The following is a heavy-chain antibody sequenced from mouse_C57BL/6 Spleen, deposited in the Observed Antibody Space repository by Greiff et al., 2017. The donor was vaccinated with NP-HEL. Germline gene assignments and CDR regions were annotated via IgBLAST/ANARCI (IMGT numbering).Heavy chain of an antibody. D-gene: IGHD2-4*01. Sequence: QVQLQQPGAELVKPGASVKVSCKASGYTFTSYWMHWVKQRPGQGLEWIGRIHPSDSDPNYNQKFKGKATLTVDKSSSTAYMQLSSLTSEDSAVYYCAIDYDSGGFDYWGQGTTLTVSS. V-gene: IGHV1-74*01. CDR2: IHPSDSDP. CDR1: GYTFTSYW. J-gene: IGHJ2*01. CDR3: AIDYDSGGFDY.